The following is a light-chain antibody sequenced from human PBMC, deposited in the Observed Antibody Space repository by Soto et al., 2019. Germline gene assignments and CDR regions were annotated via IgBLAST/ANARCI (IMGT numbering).Light chain of an antibody. V-gene: IGKV3-20*01. J-gene: IGKJ2*01. Sequence: EIVLTQSPGTLSLSPGERATLSCGASQSVSSNYLAWYQQKPGQAPRLLIYGASTRAIGIPDRFSGSGSGKDFTLTISRLEPEDFAVYYCQQYGSSPMYTFGQGTRVDIK. CDR2: GAS. CDR1: QSVSSNY. CDR3: QQYGSSPMYT.